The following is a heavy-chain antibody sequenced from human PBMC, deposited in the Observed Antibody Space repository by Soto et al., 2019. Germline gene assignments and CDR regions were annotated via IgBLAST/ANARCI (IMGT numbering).Heavy chain of an antibody. V-gene: IGHV4-34*01. D-gene: IGHD3-10*01. J-gene: IGHJ6*02. Sequence: SETLSLTCAAYGGSFSDYNWNWVRQTPGKGLGWVGEVNQSGSTNYSPSLNTRATISIDTTKSQFSLTLTSVTAADTGAYYCARRRRGLTMVRRTYVMDVWGQGTTVTVSS. CDR2: VNQSGST. CDR3: ARRRRGLTMVRRTYVMDV. CDR1: GGSFSDYN.